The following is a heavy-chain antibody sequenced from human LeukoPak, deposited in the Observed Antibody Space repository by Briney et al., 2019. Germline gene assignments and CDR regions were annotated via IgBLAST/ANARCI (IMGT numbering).Heavy chain of an antibody. CDR3: AIVDTAYGGYYYMDV. D-gene: IGHD5-18*01. V-gene: IGHV1-2*02. CDR2: INPNSGGT. J-gene: IGHJ6*03. CDR1: GYTFTGYY. Sequence: GASVKVSCKASGYTFTGYYMHWVRQAPGQGLEWMGWINPNSGGTNYAQKFQGRVTITTDESTSTAYMELSSLRSEDTAVYYCAIVDTAYGGYYYMDVWGKGTTVTVSS.